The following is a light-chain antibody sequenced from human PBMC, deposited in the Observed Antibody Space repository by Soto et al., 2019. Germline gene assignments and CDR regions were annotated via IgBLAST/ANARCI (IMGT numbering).Light chain of an antibody. V-gene: IGLV2-8*01. CDR3: SSFAGSNNFPYV. Sequence: QSALTQPASVSGSPGQSITISCTGTSSDIGVYDYVSWYQQHPGKAPKLIIYEVNKRPSGVPDRFSGSKSGNTASLTVSGLQAEDEADYYCSSFAGSNNFPYVFGTGTKVTVL. J-gene: IGLJ1*01. CDR1: SSDIGVYDY. CDR2: EVN.